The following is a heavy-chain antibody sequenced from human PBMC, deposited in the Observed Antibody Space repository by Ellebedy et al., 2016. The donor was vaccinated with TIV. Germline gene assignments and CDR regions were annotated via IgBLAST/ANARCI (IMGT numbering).Heavy chain of an antibody. CDR3: VGFGVFNL. V-gene: IGHV3-23*01. J-gene: IGHJ5*02. D-gene: IGHD3-3*01. CDR2: ISGSGGTS. CDR1: GFTLSTYA. Sequence: GESLKISCAASGFTLSTYAMSWVRQAPGRGLEWVSGISGSGGTSFYADSVKGRFTISRENAKNALFLQMDGLRVDDSAVYYCVGFGVFNLWGQGAPVTVSS.